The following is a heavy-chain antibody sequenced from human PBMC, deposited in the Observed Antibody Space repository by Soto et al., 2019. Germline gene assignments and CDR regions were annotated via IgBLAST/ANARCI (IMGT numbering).Heavy chain of an antibody. CDR1: GGSISSSTYY. CDR2: IYASGSA. V-gene: IGHV4-39*01. CDR3: ARHGVDYGDYASYYYYGMDV. J-gene: IGHJ6*02. Sequence: QLQLQESGPGLVKPSETLSLTCTVSGGSISSSTYYWGWIRQPPGKGLEWIGMIYASGSAYYNPSLKSRVTISIVTSKNQFSLRLSSVTAADTAVYYCARHGVDYGDYASYYYYGMDVWGRGTTVTVSS. D-gene: IGHD4-17*01.